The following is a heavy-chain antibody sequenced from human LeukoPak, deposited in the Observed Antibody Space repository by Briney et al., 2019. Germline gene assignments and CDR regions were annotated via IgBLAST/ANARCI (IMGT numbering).Heavy chain of an antibody. CDR3: AKDRSSPAYYDSSGYYLEY. CDR2: ISWNGVNI. J-gene: IGHJ4*02. CDR1: GFTFDDYA. V-gene: IGHV3-9*01. Sequence: AGGSLRLSCAASGFTFDDYAMNWVRQAPGKGLEWVSGISWNGVNIFYADSVKGRFTISRDNAKNSLYLQMNSLRAEDTAVYYCAKDRSSPAYYDSSGYYLEYWGQGTLVTVSS. D-gene: IGHD3-22*01.